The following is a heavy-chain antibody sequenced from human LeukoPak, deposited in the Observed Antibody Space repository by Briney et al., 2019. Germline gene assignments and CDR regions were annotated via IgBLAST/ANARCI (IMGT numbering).Heavy chain of an antibody. CDR2: INPNSGGT. Sequence: GASVKVSCKASGYTFTGYYMHWVRRAPGQGLEWMGRINPNSGGTNYAQKFQGRVTMTRDTSISTAYMELSRLRSDDTAVYYCARLYSGGYSPFDIWGQGTMVTVSS. CDR1: GYTFTGYY. J-gene: IGHJ3*02. CDR3: ARLYSGGYSPFDI. V-gene: IGHV1-2*06. D-gene: IGHD1-26*01.